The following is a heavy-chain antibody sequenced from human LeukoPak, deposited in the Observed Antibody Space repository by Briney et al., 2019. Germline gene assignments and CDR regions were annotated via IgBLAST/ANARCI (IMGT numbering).Heavy chain of an antibody. CDR2: IIPIFGTA. V-gene: IGHV1-69*06. Sequence: GASVKVSCKASGGTFSSYAISWVRQAPGQGLEWMGGIIPIFGTANYAQKFQGRVTITADKSTSTAYMELSSLRSEDTAVYYCARRGRWELSWFDPWGQGTLVTVSS. CDR1: GGTFSSYA. J-gene: IGHJ5*02. CDR3: ARRGRWELSWFDP. D-gene: IGHD1-26*01.